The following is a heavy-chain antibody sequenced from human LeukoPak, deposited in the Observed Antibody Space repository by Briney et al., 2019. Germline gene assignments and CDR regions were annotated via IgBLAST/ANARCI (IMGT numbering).Heavy chain of an antibody. CDR2: IKKDGSEK. CDR1: GFTFSSYW. Sequence: GGSLRLSCAASGFTFSSYWMGWVRQAPGKGLEWVANIKKDGSEKFYVDSVKGRFTISRDNAKNSLYLQMSSLRAEDTAVYYCVREAYDDFWSGSWRYYYYMDVWGKGITVTVSS. V-gene: IGHV3-7*01. J-gene: IGHJ6*03. D-gene: IGHD3-3*01. CDR3: VREAYDDFWSGSWRYYYYMDV.